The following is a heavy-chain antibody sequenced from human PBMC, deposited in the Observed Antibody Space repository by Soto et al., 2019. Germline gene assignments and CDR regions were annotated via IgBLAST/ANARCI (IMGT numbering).Heavy chain of an antibody. CDR1: GPIFTSYY. J-gene: IGHJ4*02. V-gene: IGHV1-46*03. D-gene: IGHD3-10*01. Sequence: ASVKVSCKASGPIFTSYYIHWVRQAPGQGLEWMGWINPFDGSRMFAQSFQGRVTMTRDTSTSTVYMEVSSLRSEDTAVYYCSRVDPGETSPFDHWGLG. CDR2: INPFDGSR. CDR3: SRVDPGETSPFDH.